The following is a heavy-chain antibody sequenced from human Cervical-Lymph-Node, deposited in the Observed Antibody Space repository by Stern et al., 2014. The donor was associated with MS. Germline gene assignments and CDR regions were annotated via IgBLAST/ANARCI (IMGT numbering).Heavy chain of an antibody. CDR2: ISHDGNRK. CDR3: AKLGVAGAPDYAMDV. V-gene: IGHV3-30*18. CDR1: GFIFSNYG. Sequence: VQLVESGGDVVQPGRSLRLSCATSGFIFSNYGLHWVRQAPGKGLEWVTFISHDGNRKDYVDSVKGRFTVSRDKSKNTLYLEMNSLRGEDTAVYYCAKLGVAGAPDYAMDVWGQGTRVTVTS. D-gene: IGHD6-19*01. J-gene: IGHJ6*02.